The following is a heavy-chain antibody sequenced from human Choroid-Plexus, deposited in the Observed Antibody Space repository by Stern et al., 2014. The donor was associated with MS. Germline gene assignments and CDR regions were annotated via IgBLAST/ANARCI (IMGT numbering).Heavy chain of an antibody. CDR2: IHYTGST. D-gene: IGHD1-26*01. V-gene: IGHV4-39*02. J-gene: IGHJ4*02. CDR1: GGPISSSSYY. Sequence: QVQLQESGPGLVKPSETLSLTCTVSGGPISSSSYYWGWIRQPPGKGLEXIGTIHYTGSTNYNPSLKSRVPFSVGMSRNHFSLKLGSVTAADTAVYYCASWVGARRRRFDYWGQGTLVTVSS. CDR3: ASWVGARRRRFDY.